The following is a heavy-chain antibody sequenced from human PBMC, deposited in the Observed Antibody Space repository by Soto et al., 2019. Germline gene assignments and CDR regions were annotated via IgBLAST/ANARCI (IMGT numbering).Heavy chain of an antibody. CDR2: ISWNSGSI. CDR1: GFTFDDYA. V-gene: IGHV3-9*01. D-gene: IGHD6-6*01. J-gene: IGHJ4*02. Sequence: GGSLRLSCAASGFTFDDYAMHWVRQAPGKGLEWVSGISWNSGSIGYADSVKGRFTISRDNAKNSLYLQMNSLRAEDTALYYCAKDASNEQLGSDFDYWGQGTLVTVSS. CDR3: AKDASNEQLGSDFDY.